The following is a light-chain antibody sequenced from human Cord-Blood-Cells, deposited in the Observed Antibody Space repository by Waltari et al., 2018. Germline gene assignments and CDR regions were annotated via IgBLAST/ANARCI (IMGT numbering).Light chain of an antibody. V-gene: IGLV2-14*01. J-gene: IGLJ2*01. CDR2: DVS. CDR3: SSYTSSSTVV. Sequence: QSALTQPASVSGSPGQSITISCTGTSSDVGGYNDVSWYQQPPGKAPKIMIYDVSKRPSGVSNRCSGSKSGNTASLTISGLQAEDEADYYCSSYTSSSTVVFGGGTKLTVL. CDR1: SSDVGGYND.